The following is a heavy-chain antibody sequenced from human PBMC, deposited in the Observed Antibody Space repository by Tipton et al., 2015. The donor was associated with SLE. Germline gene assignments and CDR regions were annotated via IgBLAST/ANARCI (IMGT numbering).Heavy chain of an antibody. D-gene: IGHD2-15*01. J-gene: IGHJ4*02. CDR2: IYFSGST. CDR3: ATPVGYCSGGTCYSYFDH. Sequence: TLSLTCIVSGGSITSSSSYWGWIRQPPGKGLEWIGTIYFSGSTYYNPSLKSRVTISVDTSKNQFSLRLSSVTAADTAVYYCATPVGYCSGGTCYSYFDHWGQGTLVTVSS. V-gene: IGHV4-39*07. CDR1: GGSITSSSSY.